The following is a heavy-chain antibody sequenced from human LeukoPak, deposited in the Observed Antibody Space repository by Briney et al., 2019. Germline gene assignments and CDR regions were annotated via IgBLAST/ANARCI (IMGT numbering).Heavy chain of an antibody. Sequence: GASVKASCTASGYTFTRYYMHGVRQAPGQGLEWMGWINPNSGGTNYAQKFKGSVTMTRDTSISTADMEPSRLRSYDTAVYYGARGVALYFDPWGQGTLVTVSS. V-gene: IGHV1-2*02. J-gene: IGHJ5*02. CDR1: GYTFTRYY. CDR2: INPNSGGT. D-gene: IGHD2-2*02. CDR3: ARGVALYFDP.